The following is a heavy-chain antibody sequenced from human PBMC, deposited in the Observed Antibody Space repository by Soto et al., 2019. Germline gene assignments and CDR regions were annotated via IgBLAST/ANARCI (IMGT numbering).Heavy chain of an antibody. J-gene: IGHJ4*02. D-gene: IGHD4-17*01. CDR2: ISDDGSTK. Sequence: QVLLVESGGGVVQPGRSLRLSCAASGFTFISFGMHWVRQAPGKGLEWVAVISDDGSTKHYADSVKGRFTISRDNSKNTLYLQMNRLGPEDTAVYYCAKDRWGDFGDLNLPGYWGQGTLVTVSS. CDR3: AKDRWGDFGDLNLPGY. V-gene: IGHV3-30*18. CDR1: GFTFISFG.